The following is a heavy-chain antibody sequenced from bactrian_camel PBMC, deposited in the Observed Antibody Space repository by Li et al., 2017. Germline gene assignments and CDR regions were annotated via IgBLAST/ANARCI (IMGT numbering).Heavy chain of an antibody. CDR1: GYTYSSYC. CDR3: AAAECGWLDWRYPWNGSGT. Sequence: VQLVESGGDSVQAGGSLRLSCAASGYTYSSYCMGWFRQAPGKEREGVAAIDSDGSTSYADSVKGRFTISQDNAKNTLYLQMNSLKPDDTGIYYCAAAECGWLDWRYPWNGSGTWGQGTQVTVS. V-gene: IGHV3S26*01. J-gene: IGHJ6*01. CDR2: IDSDGST. D-gene: IGHD5*01.